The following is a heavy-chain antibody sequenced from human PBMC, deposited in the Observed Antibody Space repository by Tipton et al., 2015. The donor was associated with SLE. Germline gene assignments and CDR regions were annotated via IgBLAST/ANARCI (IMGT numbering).Heavy chain of an antibody. Sequence: TLSLTCTVSGGSIRSSRHFWGWIRQPPGKGLEWIGVLYYSGNTYYNPSLKSPVTLSIDTSKNQFSLKMRSVTAADTAVYFCARHVGVAYYYAMDVWGQGTTVVISS. CDR1: GGSIRSSRHF. V-gene: IGHV4-39*07. CDR3: ARHVGVAYYYAMDV. CDR2: LYYSGNT. J-gene: IGHJ6*02. D-gene: IGHD2-15*01.